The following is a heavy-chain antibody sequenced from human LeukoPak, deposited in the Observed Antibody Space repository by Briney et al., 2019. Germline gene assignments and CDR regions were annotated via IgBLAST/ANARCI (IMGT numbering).Heavy chain of an antibody. Sequence: GGSLRLSCAASGFTFSDYYMGWIRQAPGKGLEWVSYISSSGSTIYYADSVKGRFTISRDNAKNSLYLQMNSLRAEDTAVYYCAGEYYDILTGYRPFDCWGQGTLVTVSS. V-gene: IGHV3-11*01. J-gene: IGHJ4*02. D-gene: IGHD3-9*01. CDR3: AGEYYDILTGYRPFDC. CDR1: GFTFSDYY. CDR2: ISSSGSTI.